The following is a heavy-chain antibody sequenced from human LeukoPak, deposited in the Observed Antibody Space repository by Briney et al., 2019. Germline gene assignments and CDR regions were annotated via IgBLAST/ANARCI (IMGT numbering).Heavy chain of an antibody. D-gene: IGHD3-3*01. CDR2: IIPIFGTA. CDR3: ASGGPFGVGGFDY. V-gene: IGHV1-69*05. J-gene: IGHJ4*02. Sequence: ASVKVSCKASGGTFSSYAISLVRQAPGQGLEWMGGIIPIFGTANYAQKFQGRVTITTDESTSTAYMELSSLRSEDMAVYYCASGGPFGVGGFDYWGQGTLVTVSS. CDR1: GGTFSSYA.